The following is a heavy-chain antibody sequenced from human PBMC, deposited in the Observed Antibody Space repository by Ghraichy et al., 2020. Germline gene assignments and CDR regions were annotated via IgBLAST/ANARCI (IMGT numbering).Heavy chain of an antibody. CDR1: VSSGSISGLY. J-gene: IGHJ3*02. V-gene: IGHV4-59*08. Sequence: SETLSLTCTVSVSSGSISGLYWSWIRQPPGKGLEWIAYTKNNQKTSYNPSLKSRVTISVDTSMNHLSLRLNSVTAADTAIYYCARHMWIRDGDSDAYDIWGQGTMVTVSS. CDR2: TKNNQKT. D-gene: IGHD4-17*01. CDR3: ARHMWIRDGDSDAYDI.